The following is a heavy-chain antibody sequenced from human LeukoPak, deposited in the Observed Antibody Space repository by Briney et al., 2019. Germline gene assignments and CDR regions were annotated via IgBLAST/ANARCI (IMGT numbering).Heavy chain of an antibody. CDR1: GFTVSSNY. V-gene: IGHV3-53*01. CDR2: IYSGGST. J-gene: IGHJ4*02. Sequence: GGSLRLSCAASGFTVSSNYMSWVRQAPGKGLEWVSVIYSGGSTYYADSVKGRFTISRDNSKNTLYLQMNSLRAEDTAVYYCARWEESIAAAGLDYWGQGILVTVSS. D-gene: IGHD6-13*01. CDR3: ARWEESIAAAGLDY.